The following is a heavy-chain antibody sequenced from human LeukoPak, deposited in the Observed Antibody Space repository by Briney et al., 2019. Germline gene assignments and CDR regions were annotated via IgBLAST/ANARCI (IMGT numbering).Heavy chain of an antibody. CDR1: GDSVSRSDSY. CDR2: IYYSGRT. D-gene: IGHD3-22*01. CDR3: ARRRYYDGSGYLE. V-gene: IGHV4-39*01. J-gene: IGHJ1*01. Sequence: SETLSLTCSVSGDSVSRSDSYWDWIRQPPGKGLEWIGTIYYSGRTYYSPSLKSRFTMSVDPSNNQFSLNLRSVTAADTALYYCARRRYYDGSGYLEWGQGTLLSVSS.